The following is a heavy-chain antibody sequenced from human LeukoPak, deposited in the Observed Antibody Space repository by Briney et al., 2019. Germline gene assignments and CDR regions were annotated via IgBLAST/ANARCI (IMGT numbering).Heavy chain of an antibody. CDR2: INPNSGGT. V-gene: IGHV1-2*02. D-gene: IGHD5-24*01. CDR3: ARWLQQNYYYYMDV. Sequence: ASVKVSCKASGYTFTGYYMHWVRQAPGQGLEWMEWINPNSGGTNYAQKFQGRVTMTGDTSISTAYMELSRLRSDDTAVYYCARWLQQNYYYYMDVWGKGTTVTVSS. CDR1: GYTFTGYY. J-gene: IGHJ6*03.